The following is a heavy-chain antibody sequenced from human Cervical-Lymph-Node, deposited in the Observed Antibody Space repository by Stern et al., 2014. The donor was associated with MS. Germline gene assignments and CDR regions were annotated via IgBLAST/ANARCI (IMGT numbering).Heavy chain of an antibody. J-gene: IGHJ6*02. CDR2: IYPGDSDT. V-gene: IGHV5-51*03. CDR1: GYTFSKNW. D-gene: IGHD6-6*01. CDR3: ARPPPRRSSNDPNFGLDV. Sequence: QLVQSGAEVKKPRDSLKISCKGSGYTFSKNWIAWVRQMPGKGLEWMGIIYPGDSDTRYSPSFQGQVPMSAHKALTTASLQWHSLKASDPPIYYWARPPPRRSSNDPNFGLDVWGQGTTVTVSS.